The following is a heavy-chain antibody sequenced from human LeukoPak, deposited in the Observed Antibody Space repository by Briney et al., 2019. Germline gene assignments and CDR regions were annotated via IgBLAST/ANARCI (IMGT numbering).Heavy chain of an antibody. V-gene: IGHV4-39*07. CDR2: IYYSGST. Sequence: SETLSLTCTVSGGSISSSSYYWGWIRQPPGKGLEWIGSIYYSGSTYYNPSLKSRVTISVDTSKNQFSLKLSSVTAADTAVYYCARDWGPWAFDIWGQGTMVTVSS. J-gene: IGHJ3*02. D-gene: IGHD3-16*01. CDR3: ARDWGPWAFDI. CDR1: GGSISSSSYY.